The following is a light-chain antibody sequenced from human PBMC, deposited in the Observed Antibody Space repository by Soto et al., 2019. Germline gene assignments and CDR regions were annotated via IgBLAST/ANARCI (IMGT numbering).Light chain of an antibody. V-gene: IGKV3-15*01. Sequence: IVLTQSPVTLSLSPLEISTLSCRASQSVRTYLAWYQVKPGQAPRLLIYDASTRATGIPDRFSGSGSETEFTLTISSLQSEDYAIYYCQQYNNWPPWTFGQGTKVDIK. CDR3: QQYNNWPPWT. CDR2: DAS. CDR1: QSVRTY. J-gene: IGKJ1*01.